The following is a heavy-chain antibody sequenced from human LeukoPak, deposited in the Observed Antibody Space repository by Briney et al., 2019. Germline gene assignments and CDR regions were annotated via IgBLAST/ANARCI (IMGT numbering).Heavy chain of an antibody. CDR1: GGSISSYY. V-gene: IGHV4-59*01. CDR3: AIDRDRGIAVD. D-gene: IGHD6-19*01. CDR2: IYYSGST. J-gene: IGHJ4*02. Sequence: SETLSLTCTVSGGSISSYYWSWIRQPPGKGLEWIGYIYYSGSTNYNPSLKSRVTISVDTSKNQFSLKLSSVTAADTAVYYCAIDRDRGIAVDWGQGTLVTVSS.